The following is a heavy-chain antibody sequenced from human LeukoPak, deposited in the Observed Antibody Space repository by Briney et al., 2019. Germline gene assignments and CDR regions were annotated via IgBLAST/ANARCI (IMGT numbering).Heavy chain of an antibody. CDR3: ARGNLWDYRRYYYYMDV. Sequence: PSETLSLTCTVSGGSISSYYWSWIRQPAGKGLESIGHISTSGSTNYSPSLKSRVTMSVDTSKNQFSLKLSSVTAADTAVYYCARGNLWDYRRYYYYMDVWGKGTTVTVSS. J-gene: IGHJ6*03. D-gene: IGHD4-11*01. CDR1: GGSISSYY. V-gene: IGHV4-4*07. CDR2: ISTSGST.